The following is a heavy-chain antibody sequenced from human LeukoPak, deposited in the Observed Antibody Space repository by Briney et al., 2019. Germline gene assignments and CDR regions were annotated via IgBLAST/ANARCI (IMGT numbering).Heavy chain of an antibody. Sequence: SVKVSCKASGFTFTSSAVQWVRQARGQRLEWIGWIVVGSGNTNYAQKFQERVTMTRDTSISTAYMELSRLRSDDTAVYYCARDGALTAYYYYYMDVWGKGTTVTVSS. J-gene: IGHJ6*03. V-gene: IGHV1-58*01. CDR3: ARDGALTAYYYYYMDV. CDR2: IVVGSGNT. D-gene: IGHD7-27*01. CDR1: GFTFTSSA.